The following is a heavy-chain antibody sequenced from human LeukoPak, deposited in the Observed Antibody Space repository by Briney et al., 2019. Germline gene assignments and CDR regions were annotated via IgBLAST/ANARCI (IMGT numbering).Heavy chain of an antibody. Sequence: SGGSLRLSCAASGFTVSSNYMYWVRQAPGKGLEWVSVIYSAGSTYYADPVKGRFTISRDNSKNTLYLQTNSLRAEDTAVYYCARDKYSSGWFYFDYWGQGSLVTVSS. D-gene: IGHD6-19*01. CDR2: IYSAGST. CDR3: ARDKYSSGWFYFDY. J-gene: IGHJ4*02. CDR1: GFTVSSNY. V-gene: IGHV3-53*01.